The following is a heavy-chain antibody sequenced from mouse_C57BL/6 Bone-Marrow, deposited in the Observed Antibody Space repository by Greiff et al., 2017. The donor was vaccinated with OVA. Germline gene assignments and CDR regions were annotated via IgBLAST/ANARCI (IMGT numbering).Heavy chain of an antibody. D-gene: IGHD1-1*01. CDR1: GYTFTSYW. Sequence: QVQLQQPGAELVKPGASVKLSCKASGYTFTSYWMHWVKQRPGQGLEWIGMIHPNSGSTNYNEKFKSKATLTVDKSSSTAYMQLSSLTSEDSAVYYCASRDYYGSSRGYWGQGTTLTVSS. CDR2: IHPNSGST. CDR3: ASRDYYGSSRGY. J-gene: IGHJ2*01. V-gene: IGHV1-64*01.